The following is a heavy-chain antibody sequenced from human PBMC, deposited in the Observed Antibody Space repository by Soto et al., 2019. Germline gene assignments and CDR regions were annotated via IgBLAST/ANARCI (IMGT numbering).Heavy chain of an antibody. J-gene: IGHJ4*02. CDR2: IDYSGTD. CDR3: ARQGSY. Sequence: PSETLSLTCTVSGVSISSSSYNWGWLRPPPGKGLEWIGTIDYSGTDHYNPSIKSRINISADPSKNQVPLTLTSVTAADTAIYYCARQGSYWGQGALVTVSS. V-gene: IGHV4-39*01. CDR1: GVSISSSSYN.